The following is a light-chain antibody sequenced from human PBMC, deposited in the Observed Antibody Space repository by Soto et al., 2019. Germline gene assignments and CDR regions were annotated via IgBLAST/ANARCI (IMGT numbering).Light chain of an antibody. Sequence: QSVLTQPASVSGSPGQSITISCTGTSSDVGGYNYVSWYQQHPGKAPKLMIYEVSNRPSGVSNRFSGSKSGNTASLTISGLQAEDEADYYCSSYTSSSTPLIGGGTKVTVL. CDR1: SSDVGGYNY. CDR2: EVS. V-gene: IGLV2-14*01. CDR3: SSYTSSSTPL. J-gene: IGLJ2*01.